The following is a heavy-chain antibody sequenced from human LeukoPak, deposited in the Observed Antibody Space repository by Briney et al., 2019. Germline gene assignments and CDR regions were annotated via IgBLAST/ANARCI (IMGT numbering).Heavy chain of an antibody. Sequence: ASVKVSCKASGYTFTSYGISLVRLAPGQGLEWMGWISAYNGNTNYAQKLQGRVTMTTDTSTSTAYMELRSLRSDDTAVYYCARSYYYDSSGSDFDYWGQGTLVTVSS. CDR3: ARSYYYDSSGSDFDY. CDR1: GYTFTSYG. CDR2: ISAYNGNT. V-gene: IGHV1-18*01. D-gene: IGHD3-22*01. J-gene: IGHJ4*02.